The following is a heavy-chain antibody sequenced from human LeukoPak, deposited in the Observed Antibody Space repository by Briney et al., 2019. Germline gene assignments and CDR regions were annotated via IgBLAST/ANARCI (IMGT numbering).Heavy chain of an antibody. D-gene: IGHD3-22*01. J-gene: IGHJ3*02. CDR3: TIERDYYDSSGHAFDI. Sequence: GGSLRLSCAASGFTFSGSAMHWVRQASGKGLEWVGRIRSKANSYATAYAASVKGRFTISRDDSKNTAYLQMNSLKTEDTAVYYCTIERDYYDSSGHAFDIWGQGTMVTVSS. CDR2: IRSKANSYAT. V-gene: IGHV3-73*01. CDR1: GFTFSGSA.